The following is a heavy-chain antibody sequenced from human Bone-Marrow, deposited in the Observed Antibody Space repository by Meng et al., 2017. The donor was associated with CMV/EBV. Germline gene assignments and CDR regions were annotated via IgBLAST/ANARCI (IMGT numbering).Heavy chain of an antibody. Sequence: LRLSCAMSAHSVSSNSAAWNWIRQSPSRGLEWLGRTYNRSKWYNDYAVSVKSRITINPDTSKNQFSLQLNSVTPEDTAVYYCARGEIEYSSSSLYYYYYGMDVWGQGTTVTVSS. CDR2: TYNRSKWYN. D-gene: IGHD6-6*01. CDR1: AHSVSSNSAA. CDR3: ARGEIEYSSSSLYYYYYGMDV. V-gene: IGHV6-1*01. J-gene: IGHJ6*02.